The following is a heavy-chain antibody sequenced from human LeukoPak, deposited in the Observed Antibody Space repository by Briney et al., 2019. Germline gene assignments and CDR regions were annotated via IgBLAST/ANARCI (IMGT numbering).Heavy chain of an antibody. CDR3: AKDLLDYYDSSGYN. Sequence: GGSLRLSCAASGFTFDDYAMHWVRQAPGKGLEWVSGISWNSGSIGYADSVKGRFTISRDNAKNSLYLQMNSLRAEDTALYYCAKDLLDYYDSSGYNWGQGTLVTVSS. CDR2: ISWNSGSI. J-gene: IGHJ4*02. V-gene: IGHV3-9*01. CDR1: GFTFDDYA. D-gene: IGHD3-22*01.